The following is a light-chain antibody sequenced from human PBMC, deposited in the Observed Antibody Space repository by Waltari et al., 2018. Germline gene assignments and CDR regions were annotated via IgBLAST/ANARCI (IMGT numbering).Light chain of an antibody. Sequence: QSVLTQPPSASGAPGQRVSISCSGSSSNIGTNTVTWYQQLPGTAPNVLVFANYHRPSGVPDRFSASKSGTSASLVISGLQSEDEADYFCATWDDSLIGRVFGGGTKLTVL. CDR1: SSNIGTNT. V-gene: IGLV1-44*01. CDR3: ATWDDSLIGRV. J-gene: IGLJ3*02. CDR2: ANY.